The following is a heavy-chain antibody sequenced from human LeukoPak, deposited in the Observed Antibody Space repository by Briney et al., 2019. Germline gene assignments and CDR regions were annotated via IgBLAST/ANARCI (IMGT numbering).Heavy chain of an antibody. CDR3: ARVRNGYSYDAFDI. D-gene: IGHD5-24*01. V-gene: IGHV3-20*04. CDR1: GFTFDDYG. CDR2: INWNGGST. Sequence: PGGSLRLSCAARGFTFDDYGMSWVRQAPGKGLGWGSGINWNGGSTGYADSVKGRFTISRDNAKNSLYLQMNSLRAEDTAMYYCARVRNGYSYDAFDIWGQGTMVTVSS. J-gene: IGHJ3*02.